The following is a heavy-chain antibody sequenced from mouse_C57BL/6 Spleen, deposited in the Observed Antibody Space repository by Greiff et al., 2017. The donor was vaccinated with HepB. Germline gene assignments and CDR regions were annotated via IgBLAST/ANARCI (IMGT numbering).Heavy chain of an antibody. V-gene: IGHV7-1*01. CDR3: ARDAGYYGSRTWYFDV. CDR1: GFTFSDFY. Sequence: EVKVVDSGGGLVQSGRSLRLSCATSGFTFSDFYMEWVRQAPGKGLEWIAASRNKANDYTTEYSASVKGRFIVSRDTSQSILYLQMNALRAEDTAIYYCARDAGYYGSRTWYFDVWGTGTTVTVSS. CDR2: SRNKANDYTT. J-gene: IGHJ1*03. D-gene: IGHD1-1*01.